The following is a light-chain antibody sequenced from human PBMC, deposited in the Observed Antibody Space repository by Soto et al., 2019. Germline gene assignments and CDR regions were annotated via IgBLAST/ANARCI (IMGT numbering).Light chain of an antibody. Sequence: QSVLSQPPSASGTPGQRGTISCSGSSSNIGRNYVYWYQQVPGTAPKLLIFRNNQRPSGVPDRFSGSKSGTSASLAISGLRSEDEADYFCAAWDYSLSGYWVFGGGTKLTVL. CDR1: SSNIGRNY. J-gene: IGLJ3*02. CDR2: RNN. V-gene: IGLV1-47*01. CDR3: AAWDYSLSGYWV.